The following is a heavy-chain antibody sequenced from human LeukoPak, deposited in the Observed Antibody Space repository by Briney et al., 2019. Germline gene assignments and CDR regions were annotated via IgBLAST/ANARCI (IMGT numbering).Heavy chain of an antibody. V-gene: IGHV1-2*02. CDR1: GYTFTGYY. CDR3: ASKGVTGYGGYENDY. CDR2: INPNSGGT. Sequence: ASVRVSCKASGYTFTGYYMHWVRQAPGQGLEWMGWINPNSGGTNYAQKFQGRVTMTRDTSISTAYMELSRLRSDDTAVYYCASKGVTGYGGYENDYWGQGTLVTVSS. J-gene: IGHJ4*02. D-gene: IGHD5-12*01.